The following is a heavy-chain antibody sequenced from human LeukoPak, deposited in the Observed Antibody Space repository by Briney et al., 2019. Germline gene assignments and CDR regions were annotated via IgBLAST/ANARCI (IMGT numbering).Heavy chain of an antibody. V-gene: IGHV3-7*01. CDR1: GFTFSSYS. Sequence: GGSLRLSCAASGFTFSSYSMNWVRQAPGKGLEWVASIREDGSVKHYVDSVEGRFTISRDNAKNSLSLQMNSLRAEDTAVYYCASSYAPFDYWGQGTLVTVSS. CDR2: IREDGSVK. D-gene: IGHD3-10*01. J-gene: IGHJ4*02. CDR3: ASSYAPFDY.